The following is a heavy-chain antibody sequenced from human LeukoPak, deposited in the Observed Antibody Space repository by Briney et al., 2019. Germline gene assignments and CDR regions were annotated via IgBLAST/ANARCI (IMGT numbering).Heavy chain of an antibody. D-gene: IGHD5-24*01. CDR3: ARVEMATILKWFDP. CDR2: LNPNSGNT. Sequence: WASVKVSCKATGYTFTSYDINWVRQATGQGLEWMGWLNPNSGNTGYAQKFQGRVTMTRNTSISTAYMELSSLRSEDTAVYYCARVEMATILKWFDPWGQGTLVTVSS. V-gene: IGHV1-8*01. CDR1: GYTFTSYD. J-gene: IGHJ5*02.